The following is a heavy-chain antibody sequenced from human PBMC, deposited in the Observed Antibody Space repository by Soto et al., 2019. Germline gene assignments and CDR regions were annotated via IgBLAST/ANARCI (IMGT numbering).Heavy chain of an antibody. Sequence: VSGGTIRPGCNFLCWIRQQQEEGLEWIGYIYNSGSTYYTTSLKSPVTTSVDRPKKHFSLKLSSVTAADTAVYYCASRSATGDYKHGYYYYGMDVWGQWTTVT. V-gene: IGHV4-30-2*01. CDR1: GGTIRPGCNF. CDR3: ASRSATGDYKHGYYYYGMDV. D-gene: IGHD7-27*01. J-gene: IGHJ6*02. CDR2: IYNSGST.